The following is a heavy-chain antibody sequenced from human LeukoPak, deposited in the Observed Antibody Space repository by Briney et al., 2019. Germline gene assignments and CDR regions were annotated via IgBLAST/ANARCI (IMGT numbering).Heavy chain of an antibody. CDR1: GFTFSSYA. CDR2: ISGSGGST. D-gene: IGHD3-22*01. J-gene: IGHJ4*02. Sequence: QPGGSLRLSCAASGFTFSSYAMSWVRQAPGKGLEWVSAISGSGGSTYYADSVKGRFTISRDNSKNTLYLQMNSLRAEDTAVYYCAESPPPYYDPVYYFDYWGQGTLVTVSS. V-gene: IGHV3-23*01. CDR3: AESPPPYYDPVYYFDY.